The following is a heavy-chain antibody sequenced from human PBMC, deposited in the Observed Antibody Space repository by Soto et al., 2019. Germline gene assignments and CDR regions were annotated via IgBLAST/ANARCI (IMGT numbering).Heavy chain of an antibody. V-gene: IGHV3-33*01. D-gene: IGHD3-16*01. CDR2: IWYDGSNK. Sequence: QVQLVESGGGAVQPGRSLRLSCAASRFTFKSYGMYWVRQAPGKGLEWVSLIWYDGSNKYYADSVKGRFTISRDNSKNTLHLEMSDLRAADTAVYYGARGIGGEGSGLDYWGQGTLVTVSA. CDR1: RFTFKSYG. J-gene: IGHJ4*02. CDR3: ARGIGGEGSGLDY.